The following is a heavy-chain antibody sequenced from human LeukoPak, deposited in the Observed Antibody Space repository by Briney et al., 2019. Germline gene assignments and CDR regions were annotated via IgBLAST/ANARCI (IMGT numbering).Heavy chain of an antibody. J-gene: IGHJ6*03. CDR1: GYTFTGYY. Sequence: ASVKVSCKASGYTFTGYYVHWVRQAPGQGLEWMGGIIPIFGTANYAQKFQGRVTITADKSTSTAYMELSSLRSEDTAVYYCARVSGGASYYYYYYMDVWGKGTTVTVSS. V-gene: IGHV1-69*06. D-gene: IGHD1-26*01. CDR2: IIPIFGTA. CDR3: ARVSGGASYYYYYYMDV.